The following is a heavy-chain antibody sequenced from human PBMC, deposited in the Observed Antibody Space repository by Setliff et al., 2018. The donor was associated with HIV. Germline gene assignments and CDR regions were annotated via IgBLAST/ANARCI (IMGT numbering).Heavy chain of an antibody. V-gene: IGHV4-34*01. CDR2: MNQSGTT. CDR3: VRWYYCVSGACYRADY. J-gene: IGHJ4*02. Sequence: ASETLSLTCSVYGTSFSDHYWSWVRQTPGKGLEWIGEMNQSGTTNYNPSLKSRATMSIDTSERQFSLKLTSVTAADTAVYYCVRWYYCVSGACYRADYWGQGTMVTVSS. D-gene: IGHD2-21*02. CDR1: GTSFSDHY.